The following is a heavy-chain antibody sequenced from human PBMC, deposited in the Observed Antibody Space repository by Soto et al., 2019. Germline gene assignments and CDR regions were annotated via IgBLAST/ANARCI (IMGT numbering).Heavy chain of an antibody. J-gene: IGHJ4*02. V-gene: IGHV1-2*04. Sequence: ASVKVSCKASGYTFTGYYMHWVRQAPGQGLEWMGWINPNSGGTNYAQKFQGWVTMTRDTSISTAYMEMSRLRSDDTAVYYCARDLWRTYSSGPYNDYWGQGTLVTVSS. CDR3: ARDLWRTYSSGPYNDY. CDR2: INPNSGGT. CDR1: GYTFTGYY. D-gene: IGHD6-19*01.